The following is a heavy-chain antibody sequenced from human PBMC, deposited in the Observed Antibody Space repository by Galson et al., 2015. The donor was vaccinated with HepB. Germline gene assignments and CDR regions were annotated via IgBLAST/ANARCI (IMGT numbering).Heavy chain of an antibody. J-gene: IGHJ4*02. V-gene: IGHV1-46*01. CDR2: INPSGGST. CDR3: ARDGYSGYDLYYFDY. CDR1: GYTFTSYY. D-gene: IGHD5-12*01. Sequence: SVKVSCKASGYTFTSYYMHWVRQAPGQGLEWMGIINPSGGSTSYAQKFQGRVTMTRDTSTSTVYMELSSLRSEDTAVYYCARDGYSGYDLYYFDYWGQGTLVTVSS.